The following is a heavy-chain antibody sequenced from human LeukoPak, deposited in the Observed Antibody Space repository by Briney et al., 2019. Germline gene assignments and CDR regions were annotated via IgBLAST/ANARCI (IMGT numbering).Heavy chain of an antibody. Sequence: PGRSLRLSCAASGFTFSSYGMHWVCQAPGKGLEWVAVIWYDGSNKYYADSVKGRFTISRDNSKNTLYLQMNSLRAEDTAVYYCARVGPRSYGDYYYDYWGQGTLVTVSS. CDR1: GFTFSSYG. CDR2: IWYDGSNK. V-gene: IGHV3-33*01. D-gene: IGHD4-17*01. J-gene: IGHJ4*02. CDR3: ARVGPRSYGDYYYDY.